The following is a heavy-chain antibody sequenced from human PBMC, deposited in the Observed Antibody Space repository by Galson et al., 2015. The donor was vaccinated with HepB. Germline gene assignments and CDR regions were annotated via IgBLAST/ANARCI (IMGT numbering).Heavy chain of an antibody. CDR3: ARVAGPVIAVAGTFDY. CDR2: IIPIFGTA. V-gene: IGHV1-69*13. Sequence: SVKVSCKASGGTFSSYAISWVRQAPGQGLEWMGGIIPIFGTANYAQKFQGRVTITADESTSTAYMELSSLRSEDTAVYYCARVAGPVIAVAGTFDYWGQGTLVTVSS. J-gene: IGHJ4*02. D-gene: IGHD6-19*01. CDR1: GGTFSSYA.